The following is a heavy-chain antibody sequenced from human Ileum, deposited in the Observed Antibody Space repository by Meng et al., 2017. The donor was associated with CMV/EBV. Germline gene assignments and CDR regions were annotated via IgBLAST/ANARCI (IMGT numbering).Heavy chain of an antibody. CDR3: VRQVVAASFDY. V-gene: IGHV4-30-4*08. Sequence: QVQRQGSGPGLVKPSQTLSLTCTVSGGSITSGNYYWSWFRQPPGRGLEWIGYIYYSGSPYYKPSLKSRVTISLDTSKNQFSLNLRSVTATDSAVYYCVRQVVAASFDYWGQGALVTVSS. J-gene: IGHJ4*02. CDR2: IYYSGSP. D-gene: IGHD2-15*01. CDR1: GGSITSGNYY.